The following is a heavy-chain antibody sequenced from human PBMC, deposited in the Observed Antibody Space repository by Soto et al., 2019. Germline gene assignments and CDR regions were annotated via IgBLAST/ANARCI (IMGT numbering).Heavy chain of an antibody. V-gene: IGHV3-7*05. CDR2: IKQDGSEK. D-gene: IGHD3-10*01. CDR3: AIDIMVNYDGSGSPG. Sequence: EVQLVESGGGLVQPGGSLRLSCVASGFTFSSYWMSWVRQAPGKGLEWVANIKQDGSEKYHVDSVKGRFTISRDNAKNSLYLQMNSLRAEDTAVYYGAIDIMVNYDGSGSPGWGQGTLVTVSS. J-gene: IGHJ4*02. CDR1: GFTFSSYW.